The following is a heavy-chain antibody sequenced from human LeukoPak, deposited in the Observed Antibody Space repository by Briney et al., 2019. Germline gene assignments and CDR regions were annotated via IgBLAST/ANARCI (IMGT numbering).Heavy chain of an antibody. J-gene: IGHJ5*02. CDR2: TYYRSRWYS. Sequence: SQTLSLTCAISGDSVSSNSAAWHWIRQSPSRGLELLGRTYYRSRWYSNYAPSVKSRITINPDTSKNQFSLQLNSVTPEDTAVYYCVRDREPNWFDPWGQGTLVTVSS. CDR3: VRDREPNWFDP. V-gene: IGHV6-1*01. D-gene: IGHD5-24*01. CDR1: GDSVSSNSAA.